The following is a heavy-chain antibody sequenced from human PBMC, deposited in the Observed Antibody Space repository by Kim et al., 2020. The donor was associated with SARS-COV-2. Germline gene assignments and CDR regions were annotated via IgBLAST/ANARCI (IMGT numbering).Heavy chain of an antibody. J-gene: IGHJ4*02. CDR1: GDSVSSNSAV. D-gene: IGHD1-7*01. CDR3: ARALTPLGTMRAMDY. Sequence: SQTLSLTCAISGDSVSSNSAVWNWFRQSPSRGLEWLGRTYYRSKWYNDYAVSVRSRITINPDTSKNQFSLQLNSVTPEDTAVYFCARALTPLGTMRAMDYWGQGTLVTVSS. V-gene: IGHV6-1*01. CDR2: TYYRSKWYN.